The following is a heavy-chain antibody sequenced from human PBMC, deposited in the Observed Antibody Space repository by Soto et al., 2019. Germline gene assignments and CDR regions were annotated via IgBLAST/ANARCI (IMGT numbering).Heavy chain of an antibody. CDR1: GFTFSSYS. CDR2: ISSSSSTI. Sequence: LGGSLRLSCAASGFTFSSYSMNWVRQAPGKGLEWVSYISSSSSTIYYADSVKGRFTISRDNAKNSLYLQMNSLRAEDTAVYYCARQQLVGWFDPWGQGTLVTVSS. V-gene: IGHV3-48*01. CDR3: ARQQLVGWFDP. D-gene: IGHD6-13*01. J-gene: IGHJ5*02.